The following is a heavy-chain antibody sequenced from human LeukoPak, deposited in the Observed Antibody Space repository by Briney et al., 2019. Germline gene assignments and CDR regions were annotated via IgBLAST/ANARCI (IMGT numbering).Heavy chain of an antibody. J-gene: IGHJ6*03. CDR1: GFTFSSYG. V-gene: IGHV3-30*02. Sequence: GGSLRLSCAASGFTFSSYGMHWVRQAPGKGLEWVAIIRYDGSNKNYADSVKGRFTISRDNSKNTLYLQMNSLRAEDTAVYYCAKVGTDLNYMDVWGKGTTVTVSS. CDR2: IRYDGSNK. D-gene: IGHD3/OR15-3a*01. CDR3: AKVGTDLNYMDV.